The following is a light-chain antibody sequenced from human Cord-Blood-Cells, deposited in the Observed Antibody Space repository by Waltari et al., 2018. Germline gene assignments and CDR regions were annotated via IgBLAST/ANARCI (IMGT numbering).Light chain of an antibody. CDR2: AAS. J-gene: IGKJ4*01. V-gene: IGKV1-39*01. CDR3: QQSYSTPLT. Sequence: DIQMTQSPSSLSASVGDRVTITCRASQSISRDLNWYQQKPGKAPKLLIYAASSVQSGVPSRVSGSGSGTDFTLTISSLQPEDFAAYYCQQSYSTPLTFGGGTKVKIK. CDR1: QSISRD.